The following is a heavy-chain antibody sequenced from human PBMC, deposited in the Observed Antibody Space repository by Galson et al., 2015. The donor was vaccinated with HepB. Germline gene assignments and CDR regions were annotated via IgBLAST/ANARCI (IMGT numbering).Heavy chain of an antibody. V-gene: IGHV3-7*01. Sequence: SLRLSCAASGFTFSSYWMSWVRQAPGKGLEWVANIKQDGSEKYHVDSVKGRFTISRDNAKNSLYLQMNSLRAEDTAVCYCARDEVQGVRPAAISFDYWGQGAVVTVSS. CDR2: IKQDGSEK. J-gene: IGHJ4*02. CDR3: ARDEVQGVRPAAISFDY. D-gene: IGHD2-2*02. CDR1: GFTFSSYW.